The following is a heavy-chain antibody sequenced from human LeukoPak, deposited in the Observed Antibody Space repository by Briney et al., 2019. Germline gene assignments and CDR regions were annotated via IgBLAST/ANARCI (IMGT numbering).Heavy chain of an antibody. CDR3: ARDSRKYDYIWGSYRYGFDC. J-gene: IGHJ4*02. Sequence: PGRSLRLSCAASGFTFSSYGMHWVRQAPGKGLEWVAVIWYGGSNKFYVDSVKGRFTISRDNSKNTLYLQMDSLRAEDTAVYYCARDSRKYDYIWGSYRYGFDCWGQGTLVTVSS. CDR1: GFTFSSYG. D-gene: IGHD3-16*02. CDR2: IWYGGSNK. V-gene: IGHV3-33*01.